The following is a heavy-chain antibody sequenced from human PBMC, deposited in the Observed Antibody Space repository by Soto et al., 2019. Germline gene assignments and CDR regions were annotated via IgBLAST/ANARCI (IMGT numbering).Heavy chain of an antibody. Sequence: ASVEGSCKASGYTFTSYYIHWVRQAPGQGLEWMGWINPNSGSTNYAQKFQGRVTMTKDTSISTTYMDLSRLRSDDTAVYYCARYCSSVSCYDEIWGQGTMVTGSS. D-gene: IGHD2-15*01. V-gene: IGHV1-2*02. J-gene: IGHJ3*02. CDR3: ARYCSSVSCYDEI. CDR1: GYTFTSYY. CDR2: INPNSGST.